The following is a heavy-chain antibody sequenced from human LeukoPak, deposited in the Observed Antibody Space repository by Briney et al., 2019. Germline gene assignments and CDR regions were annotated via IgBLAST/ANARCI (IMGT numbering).Heavy chain of an antibody. Sequence: PGGSLRLSCAASGFTFSDYYMSWIRQAPGKGLECVSYISSSGSTIYYADSVKGRFTISRDNAKNSLYLQMNSLRAEDTAIYYCAKEYTGTFSPFPSYFDNWGQGTLVTVSS. CDR1: GFTFSDYY. CDR3: AKEYTGTFSPFPSYFDN. CDR2: ISSSGSTI. V-gene: IGHV3-11*01. J-gene: IGHJ4*02. D-gene: IGHD1-26*01.